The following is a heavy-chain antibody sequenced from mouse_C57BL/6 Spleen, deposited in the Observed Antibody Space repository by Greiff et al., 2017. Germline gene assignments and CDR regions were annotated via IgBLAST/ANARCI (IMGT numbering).Heavy chain of an antibody. CDR1: GYAFSSYW. CDR3: ARHPFSYWYFDV. Sequence: VKLQESGAELVKPGASVKISCKASGYAFSSYWMNWVKQRPGKGLEWIGQIYPGDGDTNYNGKFKGKATLTADKSSSTAYMQLSSLTSEDSAVYFCARHPFSYWYFDVWGTGTTVTVSS. CDR2: IYPGDGDT. J-gene: IGHJ1*03. V-gene: IGHV1-80*01.